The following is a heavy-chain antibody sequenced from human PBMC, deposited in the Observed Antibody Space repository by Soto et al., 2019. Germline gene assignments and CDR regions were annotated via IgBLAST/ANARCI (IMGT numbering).Heavy chain of an antibody. CDR3: ARYGLSRYYYYGMDV. D-gene: IGHD2-21*02. Sequence: PSETLSLTCTVSGGSISTYYWSWIRQPAGKGLEWIGRIDTSGNTNYNPSLKSRVTMSVDTSKKQFSLKLSSVTAADTAVYYCARYGLSRYYYYGMDVWGQGTTVTVSS. J-gene: IGHJ6*02. CDR1: GGSISTYY. V-gene: IGHV4-4*07. CDR2: IDTSGNT.